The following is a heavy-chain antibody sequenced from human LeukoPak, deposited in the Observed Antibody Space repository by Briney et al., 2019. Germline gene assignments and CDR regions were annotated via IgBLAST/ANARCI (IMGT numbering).Heavy chain of an antibody. Sequence: GGSLRLSCAASGFTVSSDYMHWVRQAPGKGLEWVSVISAGGSTYYADSVKGRFTISRDNSKNTLYLQMNSLRAEDTAVYYCARDSGEIVGGAFDIWGQGTMVTVSS. J-gene: IGHJ3*02. CDR2: ISAGGST. CDR3: ARDSGEIVGGAFDI. V-gene: IGHV3-66*01. D-gene: IGHD3-22*01. CDR1: GFTVSSDY.